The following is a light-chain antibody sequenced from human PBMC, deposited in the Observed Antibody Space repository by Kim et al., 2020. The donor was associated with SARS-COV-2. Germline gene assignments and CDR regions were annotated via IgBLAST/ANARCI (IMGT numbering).Light chain of an antibody. CDR3: QQFNAYPLT. Sequence: DIQLTQSPSFLSASVGDRLTITCRASQGIISYLAWYQQKPGKAPNLLIYAASTLQSGVPSRFSGSGSGTEFTLTISSLQPEDFATYYCQQFNAYPLTFGGGTKLEIK. V-gene: IGKV1-9*01. J-gene: IGKJ4*01. CDR1: QGIISY. CDR2: AAS.